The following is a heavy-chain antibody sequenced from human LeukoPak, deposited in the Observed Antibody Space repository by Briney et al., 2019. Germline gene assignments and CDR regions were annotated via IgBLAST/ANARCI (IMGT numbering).Heavy chain of an antibody. CDR1: GFTFSSYG. V-gene: IGHV3-30*18. D-gene: IGHD3-22*01. CDR3: AKVARLGMIVVPLDY. J-gene: IGHJ4*02. Sequence: GGSLRLSCAASGFTFSSYGMHWIRQAPAKELEWVAVISYEGSNKYYADSVKGRFTISRDNSKNTLYLQMNSLRAEGTAVYYCAKVARLGMIVVPLDYWGQGTLVTVSS. CDR2: ISYEGSNK.